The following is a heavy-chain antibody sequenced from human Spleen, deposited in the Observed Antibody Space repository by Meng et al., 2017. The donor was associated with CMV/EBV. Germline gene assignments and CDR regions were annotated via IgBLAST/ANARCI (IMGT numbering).Heavy chain of an antibody. J-gene: IGHJ4*02. Sequence: GESLKISCAASGFTVSDYYMNWVRQAPGKGLEWVSVIYSGGDTHYADSVKGRFTISRDNAKNTLYLQMNSLRAEDTAVYYCARDSSGIAAAGTGPDYWGQGTLVTVSS. CDR2: IYSGGDT. V-gene: IGHV3-66*01. CDR1: GFTVSDYY. CDR3: ARDSSGIAAAGTGPDY. D-gene: IGHD6-13*01.